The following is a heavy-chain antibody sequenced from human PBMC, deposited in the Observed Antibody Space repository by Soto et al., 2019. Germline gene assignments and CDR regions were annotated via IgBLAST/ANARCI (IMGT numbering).Heavy chain of an antibody. CDR1: GFSFSGSA. D-gene: IGHD6-19*01. CDR3: TRRQFYYFGLDV. J-gene: IGHJ6*02. CDR2: LRTDPNTYAT. Sequence: QLVESGGALVQPGESLKLSCAASGFSFSGSAIQWVGQAPGKGLEWVGRLRTDPNTYATAYAASVPGRFPISRDDSRNTAYPQMNSLKTGDTAVYFCTRRQFYYFGLDVWGQGTTVIVSS. V-gene: IGHV3-73*02.